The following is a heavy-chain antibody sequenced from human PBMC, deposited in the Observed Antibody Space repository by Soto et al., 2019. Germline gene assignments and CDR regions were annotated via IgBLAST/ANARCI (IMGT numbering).Heavy chain of an antibody. J-gene: IGHJ4*02. V-gene: IGHV4-59*01. CDR2: IYYSGST. D-gene: IGHD2-21*01. Sequence: QVQLQESGPGLVKPSETLSLTCTVSGGSISSYYWSWIRQPPGTGLEWIGYIYYSGSTNYNPPLKSRVTISVATATTQFTLKLRSVTAADTAVYYCAREAYCGGYYFDYWGQGTLVPVSS. CDR3: AREAYCGGYYFDY. CDR1: GGSISSYY.